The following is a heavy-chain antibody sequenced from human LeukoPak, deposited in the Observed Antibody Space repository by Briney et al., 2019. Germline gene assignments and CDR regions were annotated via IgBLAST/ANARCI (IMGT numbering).Heavy chain of an antibody. Sequence: GGSLRLSCAASGFTFSNYWVHWVRQAPGGGLMWVLRINSDGSTTTYEDSVKGRFTITRDNAKNTLSLPMDSLRAEDTAVYYCARAPYSSSWSFEYWGQGSLVTVPS. CDR3: ARAPYSSSWSFEY. D-gene: IGHD6-13*01. CDR1: GFTFSNYW. J-gene: IGHJ4*02. CDR2: INSDGSTT. V-gene: IGHV3-74*01.